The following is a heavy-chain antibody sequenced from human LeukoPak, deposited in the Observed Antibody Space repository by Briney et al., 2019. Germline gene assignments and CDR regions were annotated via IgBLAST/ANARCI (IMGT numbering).Heavy chain of an antibody. CDR1: GCTFSSYA. J-gene: IGHJ4*02. V-gene: IGHV1-69*05. CDR3: AREPRYYYDSSGYYYFDY. D-gene: IGHD3-22*01. CDR2: IIPIFGTA. Sequence: SVKVSCKASGCTFSSYAISWVRQAPGQGLEWMGRIIPIFGTANYAQKFQGRVTITTDESTSTAYMELSSLRSEDTAVYYCAREPRYYYDSSGYYYFDYWGQGTLVTVSS.